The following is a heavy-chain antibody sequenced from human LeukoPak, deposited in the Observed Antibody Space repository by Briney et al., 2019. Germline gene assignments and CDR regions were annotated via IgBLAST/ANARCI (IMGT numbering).Heavy chain of an antibody. J-gene: IGHJ4*02. CDR3: ARDLPIMITFGGVIDYPYYFDY. CDR2: ISAYNGNT. D-gene: IGHD3-16*02. V-gene: IGHV1-18*01. Sequence: GASVKVSCKASGYTFTSYGISWGRQAPGQGLEWMGWISAYNGNTNYAQKLQGRVTMTTDTSTSTAYMELRSLRSDDTAVYYCARDLPIMITFGGVIDYPYYFDYWGQGTLVTVSS. CDR1: GYTFTSYG.